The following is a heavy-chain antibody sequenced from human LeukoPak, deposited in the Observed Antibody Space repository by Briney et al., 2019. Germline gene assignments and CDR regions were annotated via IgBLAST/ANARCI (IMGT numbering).Heavy chain of an antibody. CDR3: ARDKGVAAAGQRYYYYYGMDV. Sequence: PSETLSLTCTVSGGSISSYYWSWIRQPPGKGLEWIGYIYYSGSTNYNPSLKSRVTISVDTSKNQFSLKLSSVTAADTAVYCCARDKGVAAAGQRYYYYYGMDVWGQGTTVTVSS. J-gene: IGHJ6*02. V-gene: IGHV4-59*01. CDR2: IYYSGST. CDR1: GGSISSYY. D-gene: IGHD6-13*01.